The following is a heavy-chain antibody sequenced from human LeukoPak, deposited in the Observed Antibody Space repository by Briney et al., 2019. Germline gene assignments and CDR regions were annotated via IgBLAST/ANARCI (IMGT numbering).Heavy chain of an antibody. CDR2: INHSGST. CDR1: GGSFSGYY. V-gene: IGHV4-34*01. J-gene: IGHJ4*02. D-gene: IGHD2-2*01. CDR3: ARGSLAAPSWVPAAMFFDY. Sequence: SETLSLTCAVYGGSFSGYYWSWTRQPPGKGLEWIGEINHSGSTNYNPSLKSRVTISVDTSKNQFSLKLSSVTAADTAVYYCARGSLAAPSWVPAAMFFDYWGQGTLVTVSS.